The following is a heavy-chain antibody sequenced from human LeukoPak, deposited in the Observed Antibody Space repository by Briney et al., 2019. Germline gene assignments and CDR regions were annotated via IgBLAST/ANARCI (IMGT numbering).Heavy chain of an antibody. Sequence: GASVKVSCKASGYTFTDYFIHWVRQAPGQGLEWMGWVNPHSGGRNLAQKFQGRVTMTRDTSSTTAYLELSGLTSDDTAMYYCAKVRDRLSSFCPAAWGQGTLVTVSS. J-gene: IGHJ4*02. CDR1: GYTFTDYF. CDR3: AKVRDRLSSFCPAA. V-gene: IGHV1-2*02. CDR2: VNPHSGGR. D-gene: IGHD6-13*01.